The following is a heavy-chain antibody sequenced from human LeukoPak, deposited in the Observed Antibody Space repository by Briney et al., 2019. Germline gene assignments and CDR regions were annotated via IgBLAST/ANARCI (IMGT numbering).Heavy chain of an antibody. D-gene: IGHD6-13*01. J-gene: IGHJ4*02. Sequence: GRSLRLSCAASGFTFSSYYMHWVRQAPGKGLEWVSAISGSGGNTYYADSVKGRFTISRDNSKNTLNLQLNSLRAEDTAIYYCAKYSSSWYYFDYWGQGTLVTVSS. CDR1: GFTFSSYY. V-gene: IGHV3-23*01. CDR2: ISGSGGNT. CDR3: AKYSSSWYYFDY.